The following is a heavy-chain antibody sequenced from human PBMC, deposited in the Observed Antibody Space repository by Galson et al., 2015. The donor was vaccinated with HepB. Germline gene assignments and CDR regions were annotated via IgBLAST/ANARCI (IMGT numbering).Heavy chain of an antibody. CDR3: ARDPGQQLVVDWFDP. V-gene: IGHV1-18*01. D-gene: IGHD6-13*01. Sequence: SVKVSCKASGYTFTSYGISWVRQAPGQGPEWMGWISGYNGNTNHAQKFQGRVTITADKSTSTAYMELSSLRSEDTAVYYCARDPGQQLVVDWFDPWGQGTLVTVSS. CDR2: ISGYNGNT. J-gene: IGHJ5*02. CDR1: GYTFTSYG.